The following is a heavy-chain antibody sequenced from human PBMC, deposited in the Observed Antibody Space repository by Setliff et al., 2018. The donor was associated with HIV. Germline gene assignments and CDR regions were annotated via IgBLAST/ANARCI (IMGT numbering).Heavy chain of an antibody. CDR1: GYTFSTYA. V-gene: IGHV1-3*01. D-gene: IGHD6-13*01. Sequence: GASVKVSCKASGYTFSTYAIHWVRQAPGQKLEWMGWINAGSGNTKYSQRFQGRVTITRDTSASTAYMELRSLRSDDTAVYYCARELPDSSSWVDYWGQGTLVTVSS. J-gene: IGHJ4*02. CDR3: ARELPDSSSWVDY. CDR2: INAGSGNT.